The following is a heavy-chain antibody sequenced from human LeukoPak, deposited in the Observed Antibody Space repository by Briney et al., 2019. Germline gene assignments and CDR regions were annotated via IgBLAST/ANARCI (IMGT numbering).Heavy chain of an antibody. J-gene: IGHJ4*02. D-gene: IGHD6-13*01. CDR2: ISYDGSNQ. CDR1: GFTFSSYA. CDR3: ARGSYSSSGGYYFDY. Sequence: GRSLRLSCAASGFTFSSYAMHWVRQAPGKGLEWVALISYDGSNQYYADSVKGRFTIPRDNSKNTLYLQMNSLRAEDTAVYYCARGSYSSSGGYYFDYWGQGTLVTVSS. V-gene: IGHV3-30-3*01.